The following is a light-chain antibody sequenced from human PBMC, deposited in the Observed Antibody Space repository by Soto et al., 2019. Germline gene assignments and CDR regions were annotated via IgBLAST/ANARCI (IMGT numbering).Light chain of an antibody. CDR3: QQYSYSPWT. V-gene: IGKV3-20*01. J-gene: IGKJ1*01. CDR1: QSVSSTY. Sequence: EVVLTQSPGTLSLSPGERATLSCRASQSVSSTYLAWYRQKPGQAPRLLIYGASSRATGIPDRFSGSGSGTDFTLTISRLEPEDFAVYYCQQYSYSPWTFGQGTKVEIK. CDR2: GAS.